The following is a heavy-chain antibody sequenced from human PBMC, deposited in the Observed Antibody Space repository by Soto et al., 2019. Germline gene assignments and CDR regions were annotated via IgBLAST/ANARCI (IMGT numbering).Heavy chain of an antibody. D-gene: IGHD6-13*01. CDR2: ISANNGHT. J-gene: IGHJ5*02. V-gene: IGHV1-18*04. CDR1: GYTFTNYG. CDR3: ARSPAATGTSWLDH. Sequence: XSVKVSCKGSGYTFTNYGISWVRQAPGQGLEWMGWISANNGHTKYAQKVQGRVTMTTDTSTSTAYMELRSLRSDDTAVFYCARSPAATGTSWLDHWGQGTLVTVSS.